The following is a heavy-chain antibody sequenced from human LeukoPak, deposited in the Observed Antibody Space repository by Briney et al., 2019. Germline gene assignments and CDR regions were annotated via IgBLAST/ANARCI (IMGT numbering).Heavy chain of an antibody. CDR2: VYDSGIT. J-gene: IGHJ4*02. D-gene: IGHD5-18*01. Sequence: SETLSLTCTVSGGSMSRYYWSWIRQPPGKGLEWIGYVYDSGITSYNPPLKSRVTISADTSKNQFSLDLISVTAADTAVYYCARHPGIQLRIDNWGQGTLVTVSS. CDR1: GGSMSRYY. CDR3: ARHPGIQLRIDN. V-gene: IGHV4-59*08.